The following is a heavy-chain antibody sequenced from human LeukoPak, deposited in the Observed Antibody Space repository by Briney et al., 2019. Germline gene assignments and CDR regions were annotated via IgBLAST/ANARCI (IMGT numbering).Heavy chain of an antibody. Sequence: GGSLRLSCAVSGFTFSNYNMNWVRQAPGKGLEWVSSISSSSTYISYADSVKGRFTISRDNAKNSLFLQMNSLRAEDTAVYYCARADVMGGQGTLVTVSS. V-gene: IGHV3-21*01. CDR3: ARADVM. D-gene: IGHD3-16*01. J-gene: IGHJ4*02. CDR2: ISSSSTYI. CDR1: GFTFSNYN.